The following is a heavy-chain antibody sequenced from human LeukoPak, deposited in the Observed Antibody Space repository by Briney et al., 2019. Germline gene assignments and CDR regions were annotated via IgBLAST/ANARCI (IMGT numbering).Heavy chain of an antibody. CDR3: AKNPRLEGWIYFDS. D-gene: IGHD1-1*01. CDR1: GFTFSSYS. CDR2: ISGSGGRI. J-gene: IGHJ4*02. Sequence: PGGSLRLSCAASGFTFSSYSMSWVRQAPGKGLEWVSSISGSGGRIDYADSVKGRFTISRDNSKNTLSLQMNSLTAEDTAVYYCAKNPRLEGWIYFDSWGQGILVTVS. V-gene: IGHV3-23*01.